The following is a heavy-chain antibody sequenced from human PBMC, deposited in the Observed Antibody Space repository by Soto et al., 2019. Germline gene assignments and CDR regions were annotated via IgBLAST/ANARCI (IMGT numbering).Heavy chain of an antibody. Sequence: QVQLQQWGAGLLKPSETLSLTCAVYGGSFSGYYWSWIRQPPGKGLEWIGEINHSGSTNYNPSLKSRVTISVDTSKNQFSLKLSSVTAADTAVYYCARAPRYGSGIHWGQGTLVTVSS. J-gene: IGHJ4*02. CDR3: ARAPRYGSGIH. CDR2: INHSGST. CDR1: GGSFSGYY. D-gene: IGHD3-10*01. V-gene: IGHV4-34*01.